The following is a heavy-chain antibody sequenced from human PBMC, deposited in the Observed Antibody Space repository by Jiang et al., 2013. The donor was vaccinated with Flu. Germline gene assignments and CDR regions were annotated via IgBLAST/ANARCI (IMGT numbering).Heavy chain of an antibody. CDR3: ARIVTWGFDY. CDR1: GDSVSSTSSA. Sequence: QTLSLTCAISGDSVSSTSSAWNWIRQSPSRGLEWLGRTYYRTKWYSDYAVSVRSRIIINPDTSKNQFSLQLNSMTPEDTAVYYCARIVTWGFDYWGQGTLVTVSS. CDR2: TYYRTKWYS. V-gene: IGHV6-1*01. J-gene: IGHJ4*02. D-gene: IGHD7-27*01.